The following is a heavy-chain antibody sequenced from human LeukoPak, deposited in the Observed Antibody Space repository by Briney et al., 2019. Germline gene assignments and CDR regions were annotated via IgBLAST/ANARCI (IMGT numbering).Heavy chain of an antibody. CDR3: AKDEDYYDSSGYYY. J-gene: IGHJ4*02. V-gene: IGHV3-23*01. Sequence: PGGSLRLSCAASGFTFSSYAMSWVRQAPGKGLEWVSAISGSGGSTYYADSVKGRFTISRDNSKSTLYLQMNGLRAEDTAVYYCAKDEDYYDSSGYYYWGQGTLVTVSS. D-gene: IGHD3-22*01. CDR2: ISGSGGST. CDR1: GFTFSSYA.